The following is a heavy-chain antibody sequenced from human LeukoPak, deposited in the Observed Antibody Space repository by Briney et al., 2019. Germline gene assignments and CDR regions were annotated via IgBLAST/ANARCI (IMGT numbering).Heavy chain of an antibody. J-gene: IGHJ4*02. V-gene: IGHV3-30-3*01. Sequence: QPGWALRLSCAASGFTFSTYAMHWVRQGPGKGLELVAVISYDGSNKYYADSVKGRFTISRDNSKNTLYLQMSSLSAEDTAVYYCARTTTPHYYGSGSYALGYWGQGTLVTVPS. CDR2: ISYDGSNK. CDR3: ARTTTPHYYGSGSYALGY. CDR1: GFTFSTYA. D-gene: IGHD3-10*01.